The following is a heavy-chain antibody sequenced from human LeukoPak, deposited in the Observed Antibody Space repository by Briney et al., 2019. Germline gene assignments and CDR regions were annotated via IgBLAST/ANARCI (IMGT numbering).Heavy chain of an antibody. V-gene: IGHV3-30*01. CDR1: GFTFSTYA. CDR2: ISYDGSNK. J-gene: IGHJ4*02. D-gene: IGHD1-26*01. Sequence: GGSLRLSCAASGFTFSTYAMHWVRQSPGKGLEWVAVISYDGSNKYYADSVRGRFTISRGNSKNTLYLQMNSLRAEDTAVYFCARDPPYDSGTYPDYWGQGTLVTVYS. CDR3: ARDPPYDSGTYPDY.